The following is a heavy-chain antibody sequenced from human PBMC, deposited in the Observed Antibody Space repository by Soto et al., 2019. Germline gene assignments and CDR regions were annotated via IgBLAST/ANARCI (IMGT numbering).Heavy chain of an antibody. CDR2: ISYDGSNK. CDR1: GFTFSSYG. CDR3: AKLGYSSSSGL. D-gene: IGHD6-6*01. V-gene: IGHV3-30*18. Sequence: PVGSLRLSCAASGFTFSSYGMHWVRQAPGKGLEWVAVISYDGSNKYYADSVKGRFTISRDNSKNTLYLQMNSLRAEDTAVYYCAKLGYSSSSGLWGQGTLVTVSS. J-gene: IGHJ4*02.